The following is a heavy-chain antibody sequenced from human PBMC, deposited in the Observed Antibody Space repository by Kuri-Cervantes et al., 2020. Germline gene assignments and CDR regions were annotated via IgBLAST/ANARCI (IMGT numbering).Heavy chain of an antibody. CDR2: ISWNSGSI. V-gene: IGHV3-9*01. CDR3: AKGDNAVYYYYMDV. D-gene: IGHD2-8*01. J-gene: IGHJ6*03. Sequence: SCAASGFTFDDYAMHWVRQAPGKGLEWVSGISWNSGSIGYADSVKGRFTISRDNAKNSLYLQMNSLRAEDTALYYCAKGDNAVYYYYMDVWGKGTTGTVS. CDR1: GFTFDDYA.